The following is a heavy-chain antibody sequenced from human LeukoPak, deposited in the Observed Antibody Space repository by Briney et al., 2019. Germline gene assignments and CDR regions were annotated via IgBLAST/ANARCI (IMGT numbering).Heavy chain of an antibody. Sequence: SVKVSCKASGGTFSSYAISWVRQAPGQGLEWMGGIIPIFGTANYAQKFQGRVTITTDESTSTAYMELSSLRSEDTAVYYCARDPLRLGELSFPFDPWGQGTLVTVSS. J-gene: IGHJ5*02. CDR1: GGTFSSYA. CDR3: ARDPLRLGELSFPFDP. CDR2: IIPIFGTA. V-gene: IGHV1-69*05. D-gene: IGHD3-16*02.